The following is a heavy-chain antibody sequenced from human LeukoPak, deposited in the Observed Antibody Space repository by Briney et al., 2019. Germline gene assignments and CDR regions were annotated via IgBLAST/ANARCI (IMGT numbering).Heavy chain of an antibody. V-gene: IGHV4-39*01. CDR1: GGSFSGYY. CDR3: ARQGRYYDSSGYYNFDY. J-gene: IGHJ4*02. CDR2: IYYSGST. D-gene: IGHD3-22*01. Sequence: SETLSLTCAVYGGSFSGYYWGWIRQPPGKGLEWIGSIYYSGSTYYNPSLKSRVTISVDTSKNQFSLKLSSVTAADTAVYYCARQGRYYDSSGYYNFDYWGQGTLVTVSS.